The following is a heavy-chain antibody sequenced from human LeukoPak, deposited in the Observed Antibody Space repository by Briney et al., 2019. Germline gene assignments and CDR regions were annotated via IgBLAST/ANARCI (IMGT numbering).Heavy chain of an antibody. D-gene: IGHD3-16*02. CDR1: GGSISSSNYY. CDR2: IYYSGSS. V-gene: IGHV4-39*07. Sequence: SETLSLTCTVSGGSISSSNYYWGWIRQPPGKGLEWIGSIYYSGSSYYNPSLKSRVTISVDTSKNQFSLKLSSVTAADTAVYYCARDGSFGGVIVEGFDYWGQGTLVTVSS. J-gene: IGHJ4*02. CDR3: ARDGSFGGVIVEGFDY.